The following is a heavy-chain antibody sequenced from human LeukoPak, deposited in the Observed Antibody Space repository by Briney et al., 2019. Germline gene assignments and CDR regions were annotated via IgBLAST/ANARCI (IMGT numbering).Heavy chain of an antibody. CDR3: ARKGQGYYFEY. J-gene: IGHJ4*02. V-gene: IGHV3-23*01. Sequence: GGSLRLSCAASGFTFSSYAMSWVRQAPGKGLEWVSAISAGGGGTYYADSVKGRFTISRDNSKDTLFLQTNSLRAEDTAVYYCARKGQGYYFEYWGRGALVTVSS. CDR2: ISAGGGGT. CDR1: GFTFSSYA.